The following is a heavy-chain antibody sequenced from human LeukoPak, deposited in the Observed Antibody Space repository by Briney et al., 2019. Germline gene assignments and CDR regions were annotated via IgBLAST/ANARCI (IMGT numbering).Heavy chain of an antibody. CDR3: ARARRIEYCSAGSCYPRFDP. CDR2: MNPNSGNT. D-gene: IGHD2-15*01. CDR1: GYTFTNYD. J-gene: IGHJ5*02. Sequence: ASVKVSCKASGYTFTNYDINWVRQATGQGLEWMGWMNPNSGNTGYAQKFQGRVTMTRNTSISTAYMELSSLRSEDTAIYYCARARRIEYCSAGSCYPRFDPWGQGTLVTVSS. V-gene: IGHV1-8*01.